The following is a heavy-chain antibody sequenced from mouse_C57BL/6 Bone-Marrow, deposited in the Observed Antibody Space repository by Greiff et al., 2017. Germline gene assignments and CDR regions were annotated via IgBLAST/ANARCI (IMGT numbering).Heavy chain of an antibody. V-gene: IGHV5-6*01. J-gene: IGHJ4*01. CDR2: ISIGGSYT. Sequence: EVHLVESGGDLVKPGGSLKLSCAASGFTFSSYGMSWVRQTPDKRLEWVATISIGGSYTYYPDSVKGRITLSRDNAKNTLYLQMSSLKSEDTAMYYCARLDYYAMDYWGQGTSVTVSS. CDR3: ARLDYYAMDY. CDR1: GFTFSSYG.